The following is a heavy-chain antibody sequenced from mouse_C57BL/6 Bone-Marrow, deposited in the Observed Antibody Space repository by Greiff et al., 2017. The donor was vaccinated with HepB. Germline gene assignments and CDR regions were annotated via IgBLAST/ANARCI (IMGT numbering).Heavy chain of an antibody. V-gene: IGHV1-26*01. Sequence: EVQLQQSGPELVKPGASVKISCKASGYTFTDYYMNWVQQSHGKSLEWIGAINPNNGGTSYNQKFKGKATLTVDKSSSTAYMELRSLTSEDSAVYYCARHGSSAWFAYWGQGTLVTVSA. CDR3: ARHGSSAWFAY. CDR2: INPNNGGT. J-gene: IGHJ3*01. CDR1: GYTFTDYY. D-gene: IGHD1-1*01.